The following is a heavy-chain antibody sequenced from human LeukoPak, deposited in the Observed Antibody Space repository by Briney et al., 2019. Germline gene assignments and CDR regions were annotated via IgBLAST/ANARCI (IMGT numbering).Heavy chain of an antibody. Sequence: GGSLRLSCAVSGFTFSSYAMSWVRQAPGKGLGWVSTISGSGGTTYYADSVKGRFTISRDNSKNTLYLQMNSLRAEGTAIFYCAKDSDIAVAGSDDALDVWGQGTMVTVSS. D-gene: IGHD6-19*01. J-gene: IGHJ3*01. CDR1: GFTFSSYA. V-gene: IGHV3-23*01. CDR3: AKDSDIAVAGSDDALDV. CDR2: ISGSGGTT.